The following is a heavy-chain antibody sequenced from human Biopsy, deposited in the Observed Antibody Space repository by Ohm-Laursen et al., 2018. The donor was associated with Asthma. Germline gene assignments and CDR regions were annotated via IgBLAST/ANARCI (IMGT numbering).Heavy chain of an antibody. CDR1: GFSFSSYG. CDR2: ISYDGSNK. V-gene: IGHV3-30*18. CDR3: AKDVGWELPQYYFDY. D-gene: IGHD1-26*01. J-gene: IGHJ4*02. Sequence: SLRLSCSASGFSFSSYGMHWVRQAPGKGLEWVAVISYDGSNKYYADSVKGRFTISRDNSKNTLYLQMNSLRAEDTAVYYCAKDVGWELPQYYFDYWGQGTLVTVSS.